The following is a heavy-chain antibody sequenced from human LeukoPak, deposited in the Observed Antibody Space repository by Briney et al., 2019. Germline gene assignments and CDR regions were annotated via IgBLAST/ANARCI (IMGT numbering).Heavy chain of an antibody. Sequence: PSETLSLTCTVSGGSISSSSCYWGWIRQPPGKGLEWIGSIYYSGSTYYNPSLKSRITISVDTSKNQFSLKLSSVTAADTAVYYCASRHYYDSSGPFVDYWGQGTLVTVSS. J-gene: IGHJ4*02. CDR3: ASRHYYDSSGPFVDY. CDR2: IYYSGST. V-gene: IGHV4-39*01. CDR1: GGSISSSSCY. D-gene: IGHD3-22*01.